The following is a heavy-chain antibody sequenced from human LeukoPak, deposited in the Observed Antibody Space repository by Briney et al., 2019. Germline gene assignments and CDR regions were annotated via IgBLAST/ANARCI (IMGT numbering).Heavy chain of an antibody. V-gene: IGHV3-48*04. CDR3: ASRSTSRLWFGELFFDY. CDR2: ISSSSSTI. J-gene: IGHJ4*02. D-gene: IGHD3-10*01. CDR1: GFTFSSYS. Sequence: GGSLRLSCAASGFTFSSYSMNWDRQAPGKGLEWVSYISSSSSTIYYADSVKGRFTISRDNAKNTLYLQMGSLRAEDMAVYYCASRSTSRLWFGELFFDYWGQGTLVTVSS.